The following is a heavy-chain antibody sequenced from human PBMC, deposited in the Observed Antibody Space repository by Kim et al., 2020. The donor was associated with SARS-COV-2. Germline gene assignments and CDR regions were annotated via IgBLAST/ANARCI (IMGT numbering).Heavy chain of an antibody. CDR1: GFTFSSYS. D-gene: IGHD6-6*01. CDR3: ARDDGDHSSSSFYYYYGMDV. Sequence: GGSLRLSCAASGFTFSSYSMNWVRQAPGKGLEWVSSISSSSSYIYYADSVKGRFTISRDNAKNSLYLQMNSLRAEGTAVYYCARDDGDHSSSSFYYYYGMDVWGQGTTVTVSS. CDR2: ISSSSSYI. V-gene: IGHV3-21*01. J-gene: IGHJ6*02.